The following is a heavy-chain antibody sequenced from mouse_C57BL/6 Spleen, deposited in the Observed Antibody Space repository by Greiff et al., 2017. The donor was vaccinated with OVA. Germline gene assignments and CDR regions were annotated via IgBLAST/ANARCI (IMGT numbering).Heavy chain of an antibody. Sequence: VQLQQSGPELVKPGASVKISCKASGYTFTDYYMNWVKQSHGKSLEWIGDINPNNGGTSYNQKFKGKATLTVDKSSSTAYMELRSLTSEDSAVYYCASVYYDYDGTLWYFDVWGTGTTVTVSS. D-gene: IGHD2-4*01. J-gene: IGHJ1*03. CDR2: INPNNGGT. CDR1: GYTFTDYY. V-gene: IGHV1-26*01. CDR3: ASVYYDYDGTLWYFDV.